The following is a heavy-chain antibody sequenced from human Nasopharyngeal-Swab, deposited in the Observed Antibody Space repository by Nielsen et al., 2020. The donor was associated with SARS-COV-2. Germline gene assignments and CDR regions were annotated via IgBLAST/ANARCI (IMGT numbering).Heavy chain of an antibody. V-gene: IGHV3-48*04. CDR2: ISSSSSTI. Sequence: GGSLRLSCAASGFTFSSYSMNWVRQAPGKGLEWVSYISSSSSTIYYADSVKGRFTISRDNAKNSLYLQMNSLRAEDTAVYYCARETFRRMGIAAPDSGAFDIWGQGTMVTVSS. CDR3: ARETFRRMGIAAPDSGAFDI. D-gene: IGHD6-13*01. J-gene: IGHJ3*02. CDR1: GFTFSSYS.